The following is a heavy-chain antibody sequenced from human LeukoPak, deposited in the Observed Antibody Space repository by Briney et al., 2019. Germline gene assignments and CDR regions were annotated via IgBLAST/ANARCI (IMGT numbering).Heavy chain of an antibody. CDR3: ARDRDYDSSGYYLRGAFDI. D-gene: IGHD3-22*01. J-gene: IGHJ3*02. CDR2: IDSGGST. CDR1: GFTVSSNY. V-gene: IGHV3-66*02. Sequence: PGGSLRLSCAASGFTVSSNYMSWVRQAPGKGLEWVSVIDSGGSTYYADSVKGRFTISRDNSKNTLYLQINSLRAEDTAVYYCARDRDYDSSGYYLRGAFDIWGQGTMVTVSS.